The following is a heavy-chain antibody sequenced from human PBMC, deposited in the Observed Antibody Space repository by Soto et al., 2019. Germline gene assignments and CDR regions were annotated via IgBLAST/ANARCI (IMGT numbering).Heavy chain of an antibody. CDR1: GFTFSSYA. J-gene: IGHJ6*02. V-gene: IGHV3-30-3*01. CDR3: ARGGRGATGYYYYGMDV. Sequence: GGSLRLSCAASGFTFSSYAMHWVRQAPGKGLEWVAVISYDGSNKYYADSVKGRFTISRDNSKNTLYLQMNSLRAEDTAVYYCARGGRGATGYYYYGMDVWGQGTTVTVSS. D-gene: IGHD1-26*01. CDR2: ISYDGSNK.